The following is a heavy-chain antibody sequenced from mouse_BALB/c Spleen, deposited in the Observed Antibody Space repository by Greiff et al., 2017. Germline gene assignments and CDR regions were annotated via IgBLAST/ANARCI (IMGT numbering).Heavy chain of an antibody. V-gene: IGHV5-9-4*01. D-gene: IGHD1-1*01. CDR2: ISSGGSYT. J-gene: IGHJ4*01. CDR3: ASGITTVVHMDY. Sequence: EVQLVESGGGLVKPGGSLKLSCAASGFTFSSYAMSWVRQSPEKRLEWVAEISSGGSYTYYPDTVTGRFTISRDNAKNTLYLEMSSLRSEDTAMYYCASGITTVVHMDYWGQGTSVTVSS. CDR1: GFTFSSYA.